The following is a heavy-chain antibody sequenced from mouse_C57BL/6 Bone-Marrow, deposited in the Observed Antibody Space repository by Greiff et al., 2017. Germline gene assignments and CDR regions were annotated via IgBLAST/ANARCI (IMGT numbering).Heavy chain of an antibody. CDR2: ISSGGSYT. Sequence: EVKLVESGGDLVKPGGSLKLSCAASGFTFSSYGMSWVRQTPDKRLEWVATISSGGSYTYYPDSVKGRFTISRDNAKNTLYLQMSSLKSEDTAMYYCARRRYDHWYFDVWGTGTTVTVSS. J-gene: IGHJ1*03. V-gene: IGHV5-6*02. CDR3: ARRRYDHWYFDV. CDR1: GFTFSSYG. D-gene: IGHD2-3*01.